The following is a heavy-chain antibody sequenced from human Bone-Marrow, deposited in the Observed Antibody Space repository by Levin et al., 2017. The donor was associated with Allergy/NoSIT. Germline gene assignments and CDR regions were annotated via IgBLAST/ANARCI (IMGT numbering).Heavy chain of an antibody. Sequence: GGSLRLSCKVSGSKFTEVSMHWVRQAPGKGLEWMGGFDPEDGETIYAQKFQGRVTMTEDTSIDTAYMELSSLRSDDTAVYYCARGIMIRFGGVIASYGLDVWGQGTTVTVSS. D-gene: IGHD3-16*02. J-gene: IGHJ6*02. CDR3: ARGIMIRFGGVIASYGLDV. V-gene: IGHV1-24*01. CDR1: GSKFTEVS. CDR2: FDPEDGET.